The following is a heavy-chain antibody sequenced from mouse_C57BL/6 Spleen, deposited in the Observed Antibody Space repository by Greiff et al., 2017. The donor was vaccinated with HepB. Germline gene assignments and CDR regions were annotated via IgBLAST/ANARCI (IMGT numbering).Heavy chain of an antibody. D-gene: IGHD2-2*01. Sequence: EVQRVESGGGLVKPGGSLKLSCAASGFTFSSYAMSWVRQTPEKRLEWVATISDGGSYTYYPDNVKGRFTISRDNAKNNLYLQMSHLKSEDTAMYYCARDLVGYYAMDYWGQGTSVTVSS. CDR1: GFTFSSYA. V-gene: IGHV5-4*01. J-gene: IGHJ4*01. CDR2: ISDGGSYT. CDR3: ARDLVGYYAMDY.